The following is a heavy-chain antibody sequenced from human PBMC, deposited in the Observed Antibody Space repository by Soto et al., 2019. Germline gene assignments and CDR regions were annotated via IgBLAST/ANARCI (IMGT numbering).Heavy chain of an antibody. V-gene: IGHV3-21*01. J-gene: IGHJ6*02. Sequence: PGGSLRLSCAASGFTFSTYSMNWVRQAPWKGLEWVSSISSSGSYIYYADSVKGRFTISRDNAKNSLYLQMNSLRAEDTAVYYCARYDSSGYYWPYYYYGMDLWGQGTTVTVSS. CDR3: ARYDSSGYYWPYYYYGMDL. D-gene: IGHD3-22*01. CDR2: ISSSGSYI. CDR1: GFTFSTYS.